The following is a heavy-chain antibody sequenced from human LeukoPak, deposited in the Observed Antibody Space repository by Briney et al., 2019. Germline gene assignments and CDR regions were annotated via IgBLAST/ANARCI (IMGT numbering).Heavy chain of an antibody. D-gene: IGHD4-11*01. CDR1: GFTFSSYT. CDR3: ARDLEDYNNYGEMAI. Sequence: GGSLRLSCAVSGFTFSSYTMNWVRQAPGKGLEWVSTISTSSSYKYYADSVKGRFTIPRDNAKNSLYLQMNSLRAEDTAVYCCARDLEDYNNYGEMAIWGQGALVTVSS. J-gene: IGHJ4*02. CDR2: ISTSSSYK. V-gene: IGHV3-21*01.